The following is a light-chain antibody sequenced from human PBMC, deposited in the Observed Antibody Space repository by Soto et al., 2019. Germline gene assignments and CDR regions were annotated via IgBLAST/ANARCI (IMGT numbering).Light chain of an antibody. CDR1: QSIRRY. J-gene: IGKJ2*01. CDR3: QQAYSTPPT. V-gene: IGKV1-39*01. Sequence: DIQMTQSPSSLSASVGDRVTITCRASQSIRRYLNWYQQKPGKVPKLLIYAASSLQSGVPSRFSGSGSGTDFTLTISSLQPEDFATYYCQQAYSTPPTFGQGTKLEIK. CDR2: AAS.